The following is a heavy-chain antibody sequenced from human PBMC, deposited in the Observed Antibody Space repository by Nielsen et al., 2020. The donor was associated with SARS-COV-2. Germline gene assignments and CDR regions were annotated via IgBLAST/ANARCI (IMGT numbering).Heavy chain of an antibody. J-gene: IGHJ3*02. CDR2: IYYSGST. D-gene: IGHD4-17*01. Sequence: SETLSLTCTVSGGSISSGGYYWSWIRQHPGKGLEWIGYIYYSGSTYYNPSLKSRVTISVDTSKNQFSLKLSSVTPEDTAVYYCARENYGDSWGDAFDIWGQGTMVTVSS. CDR3: ARENYGDSWGDAFDI. CDR1: GGSISSGGYY. V-gene: IGHV4-31*03.